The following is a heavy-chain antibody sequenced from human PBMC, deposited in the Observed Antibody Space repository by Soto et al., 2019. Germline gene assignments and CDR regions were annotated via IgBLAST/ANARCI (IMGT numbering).Heavy chain of an antibody. J-gene: IGHJ4*02. CDR1: GYTFTGYY. D-gene: IGHD6-6*01. CDR2: INPNSGGT. V-gene: IGHV1-2*04. CDR3: ARDRSSSVFSQYGDYFDY. Sequence: ASVEVSCKASGYTFTGYYMHWVLQAPGQGLEWMGWINPNSGGTNYAQKFQGWVTMTRDTSISTAYMELSRLRSDDTAVYYCARDRSSSVFSQYGDYFDYWGQGTLVTVSS.